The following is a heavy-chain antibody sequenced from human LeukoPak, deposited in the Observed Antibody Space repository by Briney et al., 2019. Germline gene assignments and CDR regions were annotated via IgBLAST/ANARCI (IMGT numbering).Heavy chain of an antibody. V-gene: IGHV4-61*02. J-gene: IGHJ6*03. CDR3: AREERNVYYYYMDV. D-gene: IGHD1-1*01. CDR1: GGSISSGSYY. CDR2: IYTSGST. Sequence: SETLSLTCTVSGGSISSGSYYWSWIRQPPGKGLEWIGRIYTSGSTNYNPSLKSRVTISVDTSKNQFSLKLSSVTAADTAVYYCAREERNVYYYYMDVWGKGTTVTVSS.